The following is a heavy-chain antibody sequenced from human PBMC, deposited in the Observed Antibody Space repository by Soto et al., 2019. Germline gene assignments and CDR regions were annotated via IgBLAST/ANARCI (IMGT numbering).Heavy chain of an antibody. CDR3: ARVLGAWGSYRLDY. Sequence: SETLSLTCTVSGGSISSGDYYWSWIRQPPGKGLEWIGYIYYSGSTYYNPSLKSRVTISVDTSKNQFSLKLSSVTAADTAVYYCARVLGAWGSYRLDYWGQGTLVTVSS. V-gene: IGHV4-30-4*01. CDR2: IYYSGST. CDR1: GGSISSGDYY. D-gene: IGHD3-16*02. J-gene: IGHJ4*02.